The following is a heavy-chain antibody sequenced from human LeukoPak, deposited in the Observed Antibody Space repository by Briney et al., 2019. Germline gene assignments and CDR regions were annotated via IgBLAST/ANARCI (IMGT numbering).Heavy chain of an antibody. CDR1: GFTFSSYA. D-gene: IGHD3-22*01. V-gene: IGHV3-23*01. J-gene: IGHJ4*02. Sequence: QPGGSLRLSCAASGFTFSSYAMSWVRQAPGKGLEWVSAISGSGGSTYYADSVKGRFTISRDNAKNSLYLQMNSLRAEDTAVYYCARVLFDSSYGGFDYWGQGTLVTVSS. CDR3: ARVLFDSSYGGFDY. CDR2: ISGSGGST.